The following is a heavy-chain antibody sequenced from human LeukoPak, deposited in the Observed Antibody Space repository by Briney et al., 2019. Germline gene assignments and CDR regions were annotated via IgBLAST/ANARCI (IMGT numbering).Heavy chain of an antibody. V-gene: IGHV4-59*01. J-gene: IGHJ4*02. Sequence: SETLSLTCTVSGGSISSYYWSWIRQPPGKGLEWIGYIYYSGSTNYNPSLKSRVTISVDTPKNQFSLKLSSVTAADTAVYYCARYYCSSTSCYFDYWGQGTLVTVSS. CDR1: GGSISSYY. CDR2: IYYSGST. D-gene: IGHD2-2*01. CDR3: ARYYCSSTSCYFDY.